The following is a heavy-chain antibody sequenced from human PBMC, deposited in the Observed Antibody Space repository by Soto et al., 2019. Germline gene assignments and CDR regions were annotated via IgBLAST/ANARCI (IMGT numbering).Heavy chain of an antibody. CDR2: ISGRGGAT. V-gene: IGHV3-23*01. J-gene: IGHJ4*02. CDR3: AKDPRDSSGWWLDY. D-gene: IGHD6-13*01. CDR1: GITFSSYA. Sequence: GGSLRLSCAASGITFSSYAMSWVRQAPGKGLEWVSAISGRGGATYYAESVKGRFTISRDTSKKTMYLQMTSLRVEDTAVYYCAKDPRDSSGWWLDYWGQGTLVTVSS.